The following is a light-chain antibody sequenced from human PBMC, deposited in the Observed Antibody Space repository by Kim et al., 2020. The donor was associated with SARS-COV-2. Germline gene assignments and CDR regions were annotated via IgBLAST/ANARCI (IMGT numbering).Light chain of an antibody. CDR1: QDIKNY. V-gene: IGKV1-27*01. CDR3: QKYNIAPFA. CDR2: AAA. Sequence: DVQMTQSPSSLSASVGDRVTITCRASQDIKNYLAWYQQKPGTVPQLLIYAAATLQSGVPSRFSGGGSGTDFTLTIRSLQPEDIATYYSQKYNIAPFAFGPGTKVGIK. J-gene: IGKJ3*01.